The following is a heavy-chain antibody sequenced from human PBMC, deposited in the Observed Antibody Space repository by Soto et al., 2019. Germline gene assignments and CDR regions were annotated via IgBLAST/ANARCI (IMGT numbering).Heavy chain of an antibody. D-gene: IGHD6-13*01. CDR2: IRSKAYGGTT. CDR1: GFTFGGYA. J-gene: IGHJ6*02. CDR3: TRDKLYSSSWYGSYYYGMDV. V-gene: IGHV3-49*03. Sequence: GSLGLSCTASGFTFGGYAMSWFRQAPGKGLEWVGFIRSKAYGGTTEYAASVKGRFTISRDDSKSIAYLQMNSLKTEDTAVYYCTRDKLYSSSWYGSYYYGMDVWGQGTTVTVSS.